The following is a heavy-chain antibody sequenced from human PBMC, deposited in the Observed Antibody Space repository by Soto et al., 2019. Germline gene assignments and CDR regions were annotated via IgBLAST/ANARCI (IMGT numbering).Heavy chain of an antibody. CDR2: INHSGST. Sequence: SETLSLTCAVYGGSFSGYYWSWIRQPPGKGLEWIGEINHSGSTNYNPSLKSRVTISVDTSKNQFSLKLSSVTAADTAVYYCARVEMYSGSYYRYYYYYGMDVWGQGTKVTVSS. D-gene: IGHD1-26*01. CDR1: GGSFSGYY. J-gene: IGHJ6*02. V-gene: IGHV4-34*01. CDR3: ARVEMYSGSYYRYYYYYGMDV.